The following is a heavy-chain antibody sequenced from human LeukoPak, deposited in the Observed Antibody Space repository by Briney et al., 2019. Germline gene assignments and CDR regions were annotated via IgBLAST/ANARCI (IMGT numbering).Heavy chain of an antibody. D-gene: IGHD6-19*01. CDR1: GGTFSSYA. Sequence: SVKVSCKASGGTFSSYAISWVRQAPGQGLEWMGGIIPIFGTANYAQKFQGRVTITADKSTSTAYMELSSLRSEDTAVYYCARGKGNPNKQWLVVIDYYYYYMDVWGKGTTVTVSS. J-gene: IGHJ6*03. CDR3: ARGKGNPNKQWLVVIDYYYYYMDV. CDR2: IIPIFGTA. V-gene: IGHV1-69*06.